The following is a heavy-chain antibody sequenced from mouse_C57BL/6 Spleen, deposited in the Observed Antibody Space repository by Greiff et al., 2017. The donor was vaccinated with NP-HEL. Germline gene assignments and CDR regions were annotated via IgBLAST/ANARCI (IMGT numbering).Heavy chain of an antibody. V-gene: IGHV5-9-1*02. CDR1: GFPFSSYA. CDR3: TRANYGNDERYFDY. Sequence: EVHLVESGEGLVKPGGSLKLSCAASGFPFSSYAMSWVRQTPEKRLEWVAYISSGGDYIYYADTVKGRFTISRDTDRNTLYIQRSRRKSEDTAMYYGTRANYGNDERYFDYWGQGTTLTVS. CDR2: ISSGGDYI. D-gene: IGHD2-2*01. J-gene: IGHJ2*01.